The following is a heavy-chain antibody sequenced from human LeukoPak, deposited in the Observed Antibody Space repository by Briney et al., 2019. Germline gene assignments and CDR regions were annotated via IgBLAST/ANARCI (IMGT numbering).Heavy chain of an antibody. Sequence: GGSLRLSCAASGFNASSNYMSWVRQAPGKGLEWVSVIYSGGSTYYADSVKGRFTISRDNSKNTLYLQMNSLRAEDTAVYYCARDGGYYYDSSAIYWGQGTLVTVSS. D-gene: IGHD3-22*01. J-gene: IGHJ4*02. CDR3: ARDGGYYYDSSAIY. CDR1: GFNASSNY. CDR2: IYSGGST. V-gene: IGHV3-53*01.